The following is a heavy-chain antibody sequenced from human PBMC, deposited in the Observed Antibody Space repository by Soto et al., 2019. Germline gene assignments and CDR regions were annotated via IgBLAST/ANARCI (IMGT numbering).Heavy chain of an antibody. CDR1: GVSLSTGGVG. CDR2: IYWNDNK. Sequence: GHTKGNRTQTLTLTSTFSGVSLSTGGVGEGWIRQPPGKALESLALIYWNDNKRYSPSLKRRLTLTKDTSKNQMLLTMTNMDPVDTATYYCAHCLHLRLPHYWGQGTLVTVSS. J-gene: IGHJ4*02. D-gene: IGHD3-16*01. V-gene: IGHV2-5*01. CDR3: AHCLHLRLPHY.